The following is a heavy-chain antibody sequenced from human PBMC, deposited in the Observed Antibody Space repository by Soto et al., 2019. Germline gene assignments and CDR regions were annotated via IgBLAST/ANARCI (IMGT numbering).Heavy chain of an antibody. D-gene: IGHD3-22*01. CDR3: ARDSFESSGYIDY. CDR2: ISYDGSNK. Sequence: GGSLRLSCAASGFTFSSYAVHWVRQAPGKGLEWVAVISYDGSNKYYADSVKGRFTISRDNSKNTLYLQMNSLRAEDTAVYYCARDSFESSGYIDYWGQGTLVTVSS. CDR1: GFTFSSYA. J-gene: IGHJ4*02. V-gene: IGHV3-30-3*01.